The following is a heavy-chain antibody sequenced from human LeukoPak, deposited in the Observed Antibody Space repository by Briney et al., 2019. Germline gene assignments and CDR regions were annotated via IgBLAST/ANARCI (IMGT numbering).Heavy chain of an antibody. CDR1: GGSISSSSYY. V-gene: IGHV4-39*01. D-gene: IGHD6-13*01. CDR3: ARHSSSWYSLGAFDI. J-gene: IGHJ3*02. CDR2: IYYSGST. Sequence: SETLSLTCTVSGGSISSSSYYWGWIRQPPGKGLEWIGSIYYSGSTYYNPSLKSRGTISVDTSKNQFSLKLSSVTAADAAVYYCARHSSSWYSLGAFDIWGQGTMVTVSS.